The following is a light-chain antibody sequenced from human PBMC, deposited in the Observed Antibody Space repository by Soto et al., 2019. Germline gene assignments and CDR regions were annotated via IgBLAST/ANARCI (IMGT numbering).Light chain of an antibody. CDR2: AAS. V-gene: IGKV1-39*01. CDR3: QQSYSTPGT. Sequence: SMTASVRDRVTISCLASQSMGRNLNWYQQKPGKAPKLLIYAASSFQSGVPSRFSGSASGTDFTLTICSLQPEDFATYYCQQSYSTPGTFGQGTNVEI. J-gene: IGKJ1*01. CDR1: QSMGRN.